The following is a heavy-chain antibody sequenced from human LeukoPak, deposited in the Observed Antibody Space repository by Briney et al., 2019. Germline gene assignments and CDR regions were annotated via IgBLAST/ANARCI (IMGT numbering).Heavy chain of an antibody. D-gene: IGHD2-2*01. CDR3: ATSGGFVLPNAITGNWYMDV. CDR2: ITSAGGYR. J-gene: IGHJ6*03. Sequence: GRSLRLSCGASGFTFSDYSMNWVRQAPGKGLAWVASITSAGGYRYYADSVKCRFTISRDNAQNSLFLQMDSLRPEDTAVYFCATSGGFVLPNAITGNWYMDVWGRGTTVTVSS. V-gene: IGHV3-21*06. CDR1: GFTFSDYS.